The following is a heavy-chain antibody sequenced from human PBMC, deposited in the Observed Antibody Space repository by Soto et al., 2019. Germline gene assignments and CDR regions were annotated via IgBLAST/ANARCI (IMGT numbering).Heavy chain of an antibody. CDR2: IYYSGTT. Sequence: QLQLQESGPGLVKPSETLSLPCTVSVGSITGTIYSWGWIRQPPGTGLEWMGGIYYSGTTYYNPSLQRXXHXAXXTSTIQFSLKLSSVTAAATAVYCCARHGGYYGVDVWGQGTTVTVSS. V-gene: IGHV4-39*01. CDR3: ARHGGYYGVDV. D-gene: IGHD3-16*01. CDR1: VGSITGTIYS. J-gene: IGHJ6*02.